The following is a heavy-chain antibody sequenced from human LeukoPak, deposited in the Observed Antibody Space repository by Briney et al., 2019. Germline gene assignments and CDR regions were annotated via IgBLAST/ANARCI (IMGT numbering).Heavy chain of an antibody. CDR3: AKSRVVITFLDY. D-gene: IGHD3-22*01. Sequence: GGSLRLSCAASGFTFSSYAMSWVRQAPGKGLEWVSAISGSGGSTYYADSVKGRFTISRDNSKNTLCLQMNSLRAEDTAVYYCAKSRVVITFLDYWGQGTLVTVSS. CDR1: GFTFSSYA. V-gene: IGHV3-23*01. CDR2: ISGSGGST. J-gene: IGHJ4*02.